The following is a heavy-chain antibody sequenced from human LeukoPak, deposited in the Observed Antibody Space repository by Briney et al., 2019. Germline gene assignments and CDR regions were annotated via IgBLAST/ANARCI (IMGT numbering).Heavy chain of an antibody. D-gene: IGHD6-13*01. Sequence: SETLSLTCSVSGASTIAYYWSWIRQPPGKGLEWIGYIYYSGSTNYSPPLKSRLTISVDTSKNQFSLKLSSVTAADTAVYYCARTYGSSGLGYFDLWGRGTLVTVSS. CDR1: GASTIAYY. J-gene: IGHJ2*01. CDR3: ARTYGSSGLGYFDL. CDR2: IYYSGST. V-gene: IGHV4-59*01.